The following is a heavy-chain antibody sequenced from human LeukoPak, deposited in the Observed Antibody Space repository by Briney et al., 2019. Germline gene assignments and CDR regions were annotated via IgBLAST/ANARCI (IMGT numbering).Heavy chain of an antibody. D-gene: IGHD3-22*01. CDR2: IYSGGST. Sequence: GGSLRLSCAASGFTVSSNYMSWVRQAPGKGLEWVSVIYSGGSTYYADSVKGRFTISRDNSKNTLYLRMNSLRAEDTAVYYCAADYDSSGYYYGDWGQGALVTVSS. CDR3: AADYDSSGYYYGD. CDR1: GFTVSSNY. J-gene: IGHJ4*02. V-gene: IGHV3-66*02.